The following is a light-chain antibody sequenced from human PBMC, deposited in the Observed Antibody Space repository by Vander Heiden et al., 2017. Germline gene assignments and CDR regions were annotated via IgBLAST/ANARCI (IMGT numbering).Light chain of an antibody. Sequence: DIVMTQSPHSLAVSLGERAAINCKSSQSVLYSSNNKNYFAWYQQKPGQPPKLLIYWASTRESGVPDRFSGSGSGTDFTLTISSLQAEDVAVYYCQQADSTPITFGQGTQMEIK. V-gene: IGKV4-1*01. CDR3: QQADSTPIT. J-gene: IGKJ5*01. CDR2: WAS. CDR1: QSVLYSSNNKNY.